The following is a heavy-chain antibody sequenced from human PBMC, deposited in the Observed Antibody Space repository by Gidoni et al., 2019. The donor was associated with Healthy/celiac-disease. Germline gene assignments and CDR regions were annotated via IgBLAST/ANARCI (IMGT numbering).Heavy chain of an antibody. CDR1: GGSISSGSYY. CDR3: ARTDSSGYYYPLTG. V-gene: IGHV4-61*02. CDR2: IYTSGST. J-gene: IGHJ4*02. D-gene: IGHD3-22*01. Sequence: QVQLQESGPGLVKPSQTLSLTCTVSGGSISSGSYYWSWIRQPAGKGLEWIGRIYTSGSTTYNPSLKSRVTMSVDTSKNQFSLKLSSVTAADTAVYYCARTDSSGYYYPLTGWGQGTLVTVSS.